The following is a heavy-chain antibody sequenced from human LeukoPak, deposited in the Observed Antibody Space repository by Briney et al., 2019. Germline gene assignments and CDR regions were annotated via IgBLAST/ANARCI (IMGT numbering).Heavy chain of an antibody. D-gene: IGHD3-22*01. CDR3: ARDQYYYDSSGYLTFDY. Sequence: PSETLSLTCTVSGYSISSGYYWSWIRQPAGKGLEWIGRIHTSGSTNYNPSLKSRVTMSVDTSKNQFSLKLSSVTAADTAVYYCARDQYYYDSSGYLTFDYWGQGTLVTVSS. CDR2: IHTSGST. V-gene: IGHV4-4*07. J-gene: IGHJ4*02. CDR1: GYSISSGYY.